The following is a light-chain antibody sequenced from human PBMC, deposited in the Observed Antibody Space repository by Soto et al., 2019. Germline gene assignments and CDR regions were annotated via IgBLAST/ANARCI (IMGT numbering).Light chain of an antibody. CDR3: QQDYSSPPLT. J-gene: IGKJ3*01. V-gene: IGKV1-39*01. CDR1: QSVSSY. Sequence: DIQMTQSPSPLSASVGDRVDITCPTSQSVSSYSNWYQAKPGKAPKLLIYDASSLESGVPSRLGGSGSGTDFTLSISSLQPEDSVTYYCQQDYSSPPLTFGPGTRV. CDR2: DAS.